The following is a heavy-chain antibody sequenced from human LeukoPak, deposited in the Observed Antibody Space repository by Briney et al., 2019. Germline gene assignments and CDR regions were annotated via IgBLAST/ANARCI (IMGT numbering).Heavy chain of an antibody. Sequence: ASVKVSCKASGYTFTNYYMHWVRQAPGQGLEWMGVINPSGGGTSYAQKFQGRLTMTRDTSTTTVYMELSSLRSEDTAMYYCAREIGPRQLHLWGSAFDYWGQGTLVTVSS. CDR3: AREIGPRQLHLWGSAFDY. CDR2: INPSGGGT. CDR1: GYTFTNYY. J-gene: IGHJ4*02. V-gene: IGHV1-46*01. D-gene: IGHD5-18*01.